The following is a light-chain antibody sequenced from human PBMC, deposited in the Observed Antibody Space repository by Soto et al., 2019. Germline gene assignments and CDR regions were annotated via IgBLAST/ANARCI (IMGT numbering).Light chain of an antibody. Sequence: QSALTQPASVSGSPGQSITISCTGTSSDVGGYDYVSWYQQHPGEAPKLLIYEVTNRPSGVSNRFSGSRSGNTASLTISGLQADDEADYYCSSYTSRSTLSFVFGAGTKVTVL. CDR3: SSYTSRSTLSFV. CDR2: EVT. CDR1: SSDVGGYDY. V-gene: IGLV2-14*01. J-gene: IGLJ1*01.